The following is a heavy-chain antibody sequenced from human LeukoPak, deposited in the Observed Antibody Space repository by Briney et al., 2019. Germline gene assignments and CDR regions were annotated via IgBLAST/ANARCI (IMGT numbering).Heavy chain of an antibody. CDR1: GFTFSSHS. CDR3: AKDYYDSSGYYFVITGAFDI. V-gene: IGHV3-48*04. Sequence: GGSLRLSCAASGFTFSSHSMNWVRQTPGKGLEWVSSIDSSSSIISYADSVKGRLTISRDNAKNSVYLQMNSLRAEDTAVYYCAKDYYDSSGYYFVITGAFDIWGQGTMVTVSS. D-gene: IGHD3-22*01. J-gene: IGHJ3*02. CDR2: IDSSSSII.